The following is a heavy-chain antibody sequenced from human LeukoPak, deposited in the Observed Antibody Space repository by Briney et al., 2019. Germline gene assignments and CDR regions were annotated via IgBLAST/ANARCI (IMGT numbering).Heavy chain of an antibody. CDR3: AGVPMVRGVSFDP. CDR2: IYHSGST. V-gene: IGHV4-38-2*02. CDR1: GYSISSGYY. Sequence: SETLSLTCTVSGYSISSGYYWGWIRQPPGKGLEWIGSIYHSGSTSYNPSLKTRVTISVETSKNQFSLKLSSVTAPAPAVYYCAGVPMVRGVSFDPWGQGTLVSVSS. J-gene: IGHJ5*02. D-gene: IGHD3-10*01.